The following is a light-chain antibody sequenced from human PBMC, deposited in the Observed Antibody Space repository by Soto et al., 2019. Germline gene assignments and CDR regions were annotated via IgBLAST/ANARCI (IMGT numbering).Light chain of an antibody. CDR3: QQYNSWPPIT. Sequence: ETVMTQSPGTLSVSLGERATLSCRASQSVSRNLAWYQQKPGQAPRLLIYDASTRATGIPDRFSGGGSGTEFTLTISSLQSEDFVVYYCQQYNSWPPITFGQGTQLEIK. J-gene: IGKJ5*01. CDR2: DAS. V-gene: IGKV3-15*01. CDR1: QSVSRN.